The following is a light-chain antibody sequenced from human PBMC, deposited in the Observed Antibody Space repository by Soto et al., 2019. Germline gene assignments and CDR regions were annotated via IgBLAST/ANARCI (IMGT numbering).Light chain of an antibody. CDR3: QQRSNWPPLT. CDR1: QGIGND. Sequence: DIQMTQSPSSLSASVGDRVTITCRASQGIGNDLGWYQQRPGKAPKRLIYAASSLQSGVPSRFSGSASGTEFTLTISALQPEDFAVYYCQQRSNWPPLTFGGGTKVEIK. CDR2: AAS. J-gene: IGKJ4*01. V-gene: IGKV1-17*01.